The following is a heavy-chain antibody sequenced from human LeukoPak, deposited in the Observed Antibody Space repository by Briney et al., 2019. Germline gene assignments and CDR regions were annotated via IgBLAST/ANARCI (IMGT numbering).Heavy chain of an antibody. Sequence: GASVKVSCKASGYTFTKYYIHWVRQAPGQGLEWMGMINPSGGATTYAQRFQGRVTMTGDLSTTTVYMDLRSLRSEDTAVYFCVIERRGGLSGNLGGLFASYYTYYYMDVWGRGTTVTVSS. J-gene: IGHJ6*03. D-gene: IGHD1-26*01. V-gene: IGHV1-46*01. CDR2: INPSGGAT. CDR3: VIERRGGLSGNLGGLFASYYTYYYMDV. CDR1: GYTFTKYY.